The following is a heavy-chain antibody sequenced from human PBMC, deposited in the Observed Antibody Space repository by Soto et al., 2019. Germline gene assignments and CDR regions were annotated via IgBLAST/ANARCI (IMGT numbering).Heavy chain of an antibody. CDR2: IWYDGNDK. J-gene: IGHJ4*02. Sequence: GGSLRLSCAASGFTFSSYGMHWVRQAPGKGLEGVAVIWYDGNDKYYADFVKGPFTISRDNAKDTVSLQMNSLRAEDTAVYYCARDRHSSSSGYFEYWGQGTLVTVSS. CDR1: GFTFSSYG. CDR3: ARDRHSSSSGYFEY. D-gene: IGHD6-6*01. V-gene: IGHV3-33*01.